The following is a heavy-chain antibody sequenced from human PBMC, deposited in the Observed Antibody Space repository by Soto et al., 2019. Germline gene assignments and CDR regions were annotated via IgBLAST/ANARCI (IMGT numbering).Heavy chain of an antibody. CDR3: ASYGSGSSPRFDP. V-gene: IGHV4-59*01. J-gene: IGHJ5*02. D-gene: IGHD3-10*01. CDR2: IYYSGST. CDR1: GGSISSYY. Sequence: QVQLQESGPGLVKPSETLSLTCTVSGGSISSYYWSWIRQPPGKGLEWFGYIYYSGSTNYNPSLTIRVTISVDTSKNHFSLKLSSVTAADTAVYYCASYGSGSSPRFDPWGQGTLVTVSS.